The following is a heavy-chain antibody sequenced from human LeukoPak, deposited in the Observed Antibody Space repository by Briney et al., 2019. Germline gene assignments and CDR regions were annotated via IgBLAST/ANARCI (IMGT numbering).Heavy chain of an antibody. J-gene: IGHJ4*02. V-gene: IGHV1-2*02. CDR3: ASYYYDSSGFDY. Sequence: GASVKVSCKASGYTFTGYYMHWVRQAPGQGLEWMGWINPNSGGTNYAQEFQGRVTMTRDTSISTAYMELSRLRSDDTAVYYCASYYYDSSGFDYWGQGTLVTVSS. D-gene: IGHD3-22*01. CDR1: GYTFTGYY. CDR2: INPNSGGT.